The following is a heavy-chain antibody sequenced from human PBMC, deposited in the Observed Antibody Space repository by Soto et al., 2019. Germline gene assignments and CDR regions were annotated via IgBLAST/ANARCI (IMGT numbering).Heavy chain of an antibody. CDR2: INHSGST. D-gene: IGHD6-13*01. V-gene: IGHV4-34*01. Sequence: PSETLSLTCAVYGGSFSGYYWSWIRQPPGKGLEWIGEINHSGSTNYNPSLKSRVTISVDTSKNHFSLKLSSVTAADTAVYYCARGAAADHYYYYGMDVWGQGTTVTVS. CDR1: GGSFSGYY. J-gene: IGHJ6*02. CDR3: ARGAAADHYYYYGMDV.